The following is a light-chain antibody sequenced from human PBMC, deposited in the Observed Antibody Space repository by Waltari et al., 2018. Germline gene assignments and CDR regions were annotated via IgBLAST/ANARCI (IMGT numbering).Light chain of an antibody. CDR3: QSYDRSLSGSI. J-gene: IGLJ2*01. CDR2: GNN. CDR1: SSNIASGYD. V-gene: IGLV1-40*01. Sequence: QSGLTQPPSVSGAPGQRVTISCTWSSSNIASGYDVHWYQLLPGTAPKLLIYGNNNRPSGVPDRFSGSKSGTSASLAITGLQAEDEADYYCQSYDRSLSGSIFGGGTKLTVL.